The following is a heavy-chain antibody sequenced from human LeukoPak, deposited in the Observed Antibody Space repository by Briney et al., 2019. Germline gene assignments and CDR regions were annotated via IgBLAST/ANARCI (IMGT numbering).Heavy chain of an antibody. CDR1: GGSFSGYY. Sequence: PSETLSLTCAVYGGSFSGYYWSWIRQPPGKGLEWIGAINHSGSTNYNPSLKSRVTISVDTSKNQFSLKLSSVTAADTAVYYCTRAPPRYYDSSGKPSFFDYWGQGTLVTVSS. J-gene: IGHJ4*02. CDR2: INHSGST. D-gene: IGHD3-22*01. CDR3: TRAPPRYYDSSGKPSFFDY. V-gene: IGHV4-34*01.